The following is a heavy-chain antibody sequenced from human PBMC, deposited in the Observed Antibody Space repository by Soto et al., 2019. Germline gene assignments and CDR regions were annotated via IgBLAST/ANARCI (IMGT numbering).Heavy chain of an antibody. V-gene: IGHV1-69*01. CDR3: ASGGTTVNRRFDC. CDR1: GGTSSSYA. Sequence: QVQVVQSGAEVKKPGSSVRVSCKASGGTSSSYAITWMRQAPGQGLEWMGGIIPILDTTDYAQKFQGRVTFTAGESTSTVYMELSSLTSEDTAVYYCASGGTTVNRRFDCWGQGTLVTVSS. D-gene: IGHD4-4*01. CDR2: IIPILDTT. J-gene: IGHJ4*02.